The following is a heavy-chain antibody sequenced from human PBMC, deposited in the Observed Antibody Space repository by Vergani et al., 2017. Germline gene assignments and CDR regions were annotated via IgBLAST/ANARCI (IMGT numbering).Heavy chain of an antibody. CDR2: IIPILGIA. D-gene: IGHD7-27*01. CDR1: GGTFSSYT. Sequence: QVQLVQSGAEVKKPGSSVKVSCKASGGTFSSYTISWVRQAPGQGLEWMGRIIPILGIANYAQKFQGRVTITADKSTSTAYMELSSLGSEDTAVYYWARGAGDPFPGSYYYYGMDVWGQGTTVTVSS. J-gene: IGHJ6*02. V-gene: IGHV1-69*02. CDR3: ARGAGDPFPGSYYYYGMDV.